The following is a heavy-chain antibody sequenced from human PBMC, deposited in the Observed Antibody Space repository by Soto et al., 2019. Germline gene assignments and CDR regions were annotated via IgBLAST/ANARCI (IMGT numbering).Heavy chain of an antibody. D-gene: IGHD4-17*01. Sequence: QVQLVQSGAEVKKPGSSVKVSCKASGGTFSSDTISWVRQAPGQGLEWMGRIIPILGIANYAQKFQGRVTITADKSTSTAYMELSSLRSEDTAVYYCAVQGFTVTTFQHWGQGTLVTVSS. CDR2: IIPILGIA. J-gene: IGHJ1*01. CDR3: AVQGFTVTTFQH. V-gene: IGHV1-69*02. CDR1: GGTFSSDT.